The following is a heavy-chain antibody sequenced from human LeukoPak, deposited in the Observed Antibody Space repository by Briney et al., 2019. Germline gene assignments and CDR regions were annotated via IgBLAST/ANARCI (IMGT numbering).Heavy chain of an antibody. CDR3: AKRGVVIRVILVGFHREAYYFDS. CDR2: ISGSGGGT. J-gene: IGHJ4*02. D-gene: IGHD3-22*01. V-gene: IGHV3-23*01. CDR1: GITLSNYG. Sequence: GSLRLSCAVSGITLSNYGMSWVRQAPGKGLEWVAGISGSGGGTNYADSVKGRFTISRDNPRNALYLQMNSLRAEDTAVYFCAKRGVVIRVILVGFHREAYYFDSWGQGALVTVSS.